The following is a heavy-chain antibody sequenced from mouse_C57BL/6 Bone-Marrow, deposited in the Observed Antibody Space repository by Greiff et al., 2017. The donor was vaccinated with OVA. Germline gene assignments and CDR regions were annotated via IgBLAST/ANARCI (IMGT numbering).Heavy chain of an antibody. V-gene: IGHV5-6*01. Sequence: EVKLVESGGDLVKPGGSLKLSCAASGFTFSSYGMSWVRQTPDKRLEWVATISSGGSYTYYPDSVKGRFTISRDNAKNTLYLQMSSLKSEDTAMYYCARPKGGFAYWGQGTLVTVSA. CDR3: ARPKGGFAY. J-gene: IGHJ3*01. CDR2: ISSGGSYT. CDR1: GFTFSSYG.